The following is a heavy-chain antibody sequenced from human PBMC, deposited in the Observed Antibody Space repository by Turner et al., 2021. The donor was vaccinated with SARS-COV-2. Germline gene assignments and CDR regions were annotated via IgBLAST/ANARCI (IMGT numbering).Heavy chain of an antibody. V-gene: IGHV4-34*01. J-gene: IGHJ1*01. CDR1: GGSFSGYY. CDR3: ARQPGGVIQGPKYFHH. CDR2: ISHSGST. Sequence: QVQLQQWGAGLLKPSETLSLTCAAYGGSFSGYYWSWIRQSPGKGLEWIGEISHSGSTTYNPSLKSRVTLSVDRSKNQFSLKLTSVTAADTAVYYCARQPGGVIQGPKYFHHWGQGTLVTVSS. D-gene: IGHD3-16*01.